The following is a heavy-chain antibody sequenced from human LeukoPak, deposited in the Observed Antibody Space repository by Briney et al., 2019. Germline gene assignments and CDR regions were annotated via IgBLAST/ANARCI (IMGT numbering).Heavy chain of an antibody. CDR3: ARAIGSSWGKVDY. V-gene: IGHV3-74*01. D-gene: IGHD6-13*01. J-gene: IGHJ4*02. CDR2: IKTDGSRT. CDR1: GFTFSNYW. Sequence: GGSLRLSCVASGFTFSNYWMHWVRQAPGKGLVWVSRIKTDGSRTNYVDSVKGRFTISRDNAKNTVYLEMNSLRSEDTAVYYCARAIGSSWGKVDYWGQGTLVTVSS.